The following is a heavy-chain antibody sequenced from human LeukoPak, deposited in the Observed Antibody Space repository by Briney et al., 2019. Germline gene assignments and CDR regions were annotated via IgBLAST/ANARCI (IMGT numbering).Heavy chain of an antibody. CDR3: ARDLVDIVGTYYYYYGMDV. Sequence: SQTLSLTCALSGDSVSSNSAAWNWIRQSPSRGLEWLGRTYYRSKWYNDYAVSVKSRITINPDTSKNQFSLQLNSVTPEDTAVYYCARDLVDIVGTYYYYYGMDVWGQGTTVTVSS. V-gene: IGHV6-1*01. J-gene: IGHJ6*02. D-gene: IGHD5-12*01. CDR2: TYYRSKWYN. CDR1: GDSVSSNSAA.